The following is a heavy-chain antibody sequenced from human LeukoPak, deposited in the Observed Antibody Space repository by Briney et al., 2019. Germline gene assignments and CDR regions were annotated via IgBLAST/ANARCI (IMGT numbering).Heavy chain of an antibody. J-gene: IGHJ4*02. V-gene: IGHV4-39*01. D-gene: IGHD1-1*01. CDR1: GCSISSSYQY. CDR2: IYYSGST. Sequence: PSETLSLTCTVSGCSISSSYQYWGWIRQPPGKGLEWIGTIYYSGSTYYNPSLKSRVTISVDTSKNQFSLKLSSVTAPDTAVYYCARHEDRNWYFDHWGQGTLVTVSS. CDR3: ARHEDRNWYFDH.